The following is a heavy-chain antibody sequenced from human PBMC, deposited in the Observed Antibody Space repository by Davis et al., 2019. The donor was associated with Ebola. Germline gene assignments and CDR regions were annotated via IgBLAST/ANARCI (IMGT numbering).Heavy chain of an antibody. CDR2: IYYSGST. J-gene: IGHJ4*02. V-gene: IGHV4-59*12. CDR3: ASSGYSGYDLSSYYFDY. Sequence: MPSETLSLTCTVSGGSISSYYWSWIRQPPGKGLEWIGYIYYSGSTNYNPSLKSRVTISVDKSKNQFSLKLSSVTAADTAVYYCASSGYSGYDLSSYYFDYWGQGTLVTVSS. D-gene: IGHD5-12*01. CDR1: GGSISSYY.